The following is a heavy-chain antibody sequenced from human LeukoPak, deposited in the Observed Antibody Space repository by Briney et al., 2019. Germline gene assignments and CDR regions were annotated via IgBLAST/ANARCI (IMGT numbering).Heavy chain of an antibody. Sequence: GGSLRLSCAASGFTFSRYAMHWVRQAPGKGLEWVAVISYDGSNKDYADSVKGRFTISRDNAKNTLYLQMNSLRAEDTAVYYCARYEPTTRAFDYWGQGTLVTVSS. D-gene: IGHD1-26*01. V-gene: IGHV3-30*01. CDR1: GFTFSRYA. CDR3: ARYEPTTRAFDY. J-gene: IGHJ4*02. CDR2: ISYDGSNK.